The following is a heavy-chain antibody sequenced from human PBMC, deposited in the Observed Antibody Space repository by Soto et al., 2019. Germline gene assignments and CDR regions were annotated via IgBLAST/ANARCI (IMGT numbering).Heavy chain of an antibody. CDR2: IRSKAYGGTT. V-gene: IGHV3-49*04. CDR3: TRWIVVVTAPDY. CDR1: GFTFGDYA. Sequence: GGSLRLSCTASGFTFGDYAMSWVRQAPGKGLEWVGFIRSKAYGGTTEYAASVKGRFTISRDDSKSIAYLQMNSLKTEDTAVYYCTRWIVVVTAPDYWGQGTLVTVSS. J-gene: IGHJ4*02. D-gene: IGHD2-21*02.